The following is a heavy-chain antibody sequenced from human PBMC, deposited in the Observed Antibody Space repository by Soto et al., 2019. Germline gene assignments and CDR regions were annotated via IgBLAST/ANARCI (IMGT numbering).Heavy chain of an antibody. J-gene: IGHJ5*02. Sequence: QVQLVQSGAEVKKPGASVKVSCKASGYTFTSYDINWVRQATGQGLEWMGWMNPNSGNTGYAQKSQGRVTMTRNTSISTAYMELSSLRSEDTAVYYCARRRYCSGDSCARGFGNWFYPWGQGTLVTVSS. CDR2: MNPNSGNT. V-gene: IGHV1-8*01. CDR3: ARRRYCSGDSCARGFGNWFYP. CDR1: GYTFTSYD. D-gene: IGHD2-15*01.